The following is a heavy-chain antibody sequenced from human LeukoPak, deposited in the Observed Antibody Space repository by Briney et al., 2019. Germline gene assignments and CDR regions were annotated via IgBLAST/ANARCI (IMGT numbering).Heavy chain of an antibody. CDR3: AALDSSGSPFDY. CDR1: GFTFSNSW. J-gene: IGHJ4*02. V-gene: IGHV3-74*01. Sequence: GGSLRPSCAASGFTFSNSWMHWVRQAPGKGLVWVSRINSDGKTTSYADSVKGRFTISRDNAKNSLYLQMNSPRAEDTAVYYCAALDSSGSPFDYWGQGTLVTVSS. D-gene: IGHD3-22*01. CDR2: INSDGKTT.